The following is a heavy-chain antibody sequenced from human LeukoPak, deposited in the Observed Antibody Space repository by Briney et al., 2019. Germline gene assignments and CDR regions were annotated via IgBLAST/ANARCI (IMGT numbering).Heavy chain of an antibody. CDR1: GFTFSCYA. V-gene: IGHV3-30*04. D-gene: IGHD3-10*01. Sequence: PGGSLRLSCAASGFTFSCYAMHWVRQAPGKGLEWVAVISYDGSNKYYADSVKGRFTISRDNSKNTLYLQMNSLRAEDTAVYYCATVEVRGVIHWGQGTLVTVSS. CDR2: ISYDGSNK. J-gene: IGHJ4*02. CDR3: ATVEVRGVIH.